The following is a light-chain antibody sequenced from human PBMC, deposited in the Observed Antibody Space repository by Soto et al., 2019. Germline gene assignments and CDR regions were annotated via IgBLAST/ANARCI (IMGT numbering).Light chain of an antibody. CDR3: QLYGSSPMYT. V-gene: IGKV3-20*01. CDR2: GAA. CDR1: QSVTSTS. Sequence: EIVLSQSPGTLSLSPGERATLSCRASQSVTSTSLSWYRQKTGQAPRLLIYGAANRATGIPDRFSGRGSGTDFTLTISRLEPEDFAVYYCQLYGSSPMYTFGQGTTLELK. J-gene: IGKJ2*01.